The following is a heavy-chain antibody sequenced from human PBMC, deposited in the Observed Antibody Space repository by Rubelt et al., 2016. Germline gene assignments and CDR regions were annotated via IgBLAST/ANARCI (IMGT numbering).Heavy chain of an antibody. J-gene: IGHJ4*02. CDR2: VRFDGTRT. D-gene: IGHD6-13*01. V-gene: IGHV3-30*03. CDR3: ARTYRSTWYYFDY. Sequence: QAPGKGLEWVAVVRFDGTRTYYADSVRGRFTMSRDNSRSTLYLQMNSLRAEDTAVYYCARTYRSTWYYFDYWGQGTLVTVSS.